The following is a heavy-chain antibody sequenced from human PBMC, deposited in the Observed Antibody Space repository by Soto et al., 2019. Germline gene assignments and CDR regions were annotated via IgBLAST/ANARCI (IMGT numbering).Heavy chain of an antibody. CDR1: GGSFSGYY. V-gene: IGHV4-34*01. CDR2: INHSGST. J-gene: IGHJ4*02. Sequence: SETLSLTCAVYGGSFSGYYWSWIRQPAGKGLEWMGEINHSGSTNYNPSLKSRVTISVDTSKNQFSLKLSSVTDADTAVYYCERGRSCTNGVCYTGGYGDQRAYYFEYWGKGNLVT. CDR3: ERGRSCTNGVCYTGGYGDQRAYYFEY. D-gene: IGHD2-8*01.